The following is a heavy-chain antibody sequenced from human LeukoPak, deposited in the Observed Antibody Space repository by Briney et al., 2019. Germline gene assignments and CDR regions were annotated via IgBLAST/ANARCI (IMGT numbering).Heavy chain of an antibody. D-gene: IGHD3-10*01. CDR2: IWHDGSHK. J-gene: IGHJ4*02. CDR3: AREIFGAGSYPDY. V-gene: IGHV3-33*01. Sequence: QTGGSLRLSCEASGFAFNTYALHWVRQAPGTGLEWVTLIWHDGSHKFYIDSVRGRFTISRDNTKNTVYLQMMGLRAEDTAVYYCAREIFGAGSYPDYWGQGTLVAVSS. CDR1: GFAFNTYA.